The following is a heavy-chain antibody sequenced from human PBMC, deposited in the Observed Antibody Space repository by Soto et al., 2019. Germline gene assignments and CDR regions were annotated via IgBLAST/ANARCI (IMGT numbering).Heavy chain of an antibody. CDR1: GGSTSSGGYY. Sequence: SETLSRTCTVSGGSTSSGGYYCSWIRQHPWKCLEWVGYIYYCGSTYYNPSLKSRVTIAVDTSKNQFSMKLSSVTAAETAVSYCAREVGYYNSSGYGYCYGMDVWGQGTTFT. D-gene: IGHD3-22*01. CDR2: IYYCGST. V-gene: IGHV4-31*03. CDR3: AREVGYYNSSGYGYCYGMDV. J-gene: IGHJ6*02.